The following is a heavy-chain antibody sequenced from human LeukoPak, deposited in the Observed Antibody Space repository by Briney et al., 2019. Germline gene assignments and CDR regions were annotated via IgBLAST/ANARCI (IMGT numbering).Heavy chain of an antibody. V-gene: IGHV3-21*01. D-gene: IGHD2-15*01. J-gene: IGHJ3*02. CDR3: ARWSDPIHAFDI. Sequence: GGSLRLSCAASGFTFSSYSMNWVRQAPGKGLEWVSSISSSSSYIYYADSVKGRFTISRDNAKNSLYLQMNSLRAEDTAVYYCARWSDPIHAFDIWGQGTMVTVSS. CDR2: ISSSSSYI. CDR1: GFTFSSYS.